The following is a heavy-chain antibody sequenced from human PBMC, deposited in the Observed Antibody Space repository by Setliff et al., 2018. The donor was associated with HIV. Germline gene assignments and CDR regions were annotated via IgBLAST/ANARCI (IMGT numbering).Heavy chain of an antibody. D-gene: IGHD6-19*01. J-gene: IGHJ6*03. CDR1: GYTFTSDY. V-gene: IGHV1-46*01. CDR2: INPAGNPT. CDR3: ARNPRIAVAGTDYYYYIDV. Sequence: ASVKVSCKASGYTFTSDYIHWVRQAPGQGLEWMGIINPAGNPTSYAQKFQGRLTMTRDTSTNTVYMELSSLRSEDTAVYYCARNPRIAVAGTDYYYYIDVWGKGTTVAVSS.